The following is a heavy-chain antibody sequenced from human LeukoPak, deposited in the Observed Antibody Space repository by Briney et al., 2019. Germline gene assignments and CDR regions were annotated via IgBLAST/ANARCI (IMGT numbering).Heavy chain of an antibody. D-gene: IGHD6-13*01. V-gene: IGHV3-30*03. CDR2: ISYDVSNK. CDR3: ARRAADGRTDFDY. CDR1: GFTFSNYG. Sequence: GGSLRLSCAASGFTFSNYGIHWVRQAPGKVLEWVALISYDVSNKYYADSVKGRFTISRDNSKNTLYLQMNSLRAEDTGVYYCARRAADGRTDFDYWGQGTLVTVSS. J-gene: IGHJ4*02.